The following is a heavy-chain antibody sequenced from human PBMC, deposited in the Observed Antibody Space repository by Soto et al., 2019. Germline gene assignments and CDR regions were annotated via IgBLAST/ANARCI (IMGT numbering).Heavy chain of an antibody. CDR1: GFSLSTSGMC. J-gene: IGHJ4*02. D-gene: IGHD3-9*01. CDR3: ARTPLGYFDWYFDY. Sequence: SGPTLVNPTQPLTLTCTFSGFSLSTSGMCVSWIRQPPGKALEWLALIDWDDDKYYSTSLKTRLTISKDTSKNQVVLTMTNMDPVDTATYYCARTPLGYFDWYFDYWGQGTLVTVSS. V-gene: IGHV2-70*01. CDR2: IDWDDDK.